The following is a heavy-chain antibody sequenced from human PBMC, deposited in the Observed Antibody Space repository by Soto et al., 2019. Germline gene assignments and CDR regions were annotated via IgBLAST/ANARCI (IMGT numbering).Heavy chain of an antibody. CDR3: ARGHLPGGNTFYYDY. V-gene: IGHV4-34*01. CDR2: ISHSGSGT. CDR1: GGSFSGNY. D-gene: IGHD2-15*01. J-gene: IGHJ4*02. Sequence: QVQLQQWGAGLLKPSETLSLTCTVYGGSFSGNYWSWIGQPPGMGLEWIGEISHSGSGTNYNPSLKSRVTISVDTSKNQFSLKLSSVTAADTAMYYCARGHLPGGNTFYYDYWGQGTLVTVSS.